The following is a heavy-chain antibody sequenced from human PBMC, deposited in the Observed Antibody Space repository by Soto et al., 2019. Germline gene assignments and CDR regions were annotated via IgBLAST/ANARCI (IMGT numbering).Heavy chain of an antibody. CDR3: ATSSRPGGIAAENWFDP. CDR2: FDPEDGET. J-gene: IGHJ5*02. Sequence: ASVKVSCKVSGYTLTVLSMHLVRQAPGKGLEWMGGFDPEDGETIYAQKFQGRVTMTEDTSTDTAYMELSSLRSEDTAVYYCATSSRPGGIAAENWFDPWGQGTLVTVSS. CDR1: GYTLTVLS. D-gene: IGHD6-13*01. V-gene: IGHV1-24*01.